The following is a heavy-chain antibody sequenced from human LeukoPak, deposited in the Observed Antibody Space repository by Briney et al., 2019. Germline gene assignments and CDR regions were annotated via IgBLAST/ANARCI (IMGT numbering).Heavy chain of an antibody. D-gene: IGHD6-13*01. V-gene: IGHV3-23*01. CDR3: AKRAGIAAAAPGVFDY. CDR2: ISGSGGST. CDR1: GFTFSIYA. Sequence: GGSLRLSCAASGFTFSIYAMSWLRQAPGEGLEWVSAISGSGGSTYYADSVKGRFTISRDNSKNTLYLQMNSLRAEDTAVYYCAKRAGIAAAAPGVFDYWGQGTLVTVSS. J-gene: IGHJ4*02.